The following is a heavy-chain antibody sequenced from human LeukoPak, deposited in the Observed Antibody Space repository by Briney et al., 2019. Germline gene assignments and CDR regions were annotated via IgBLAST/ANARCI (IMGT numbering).Heavy chain of an antibody. J-gene: IGHJ4*02. CDR3: TSRYCSSTSCHHDY. CDR2: IRSKDNSYAT. Sequence: GGSLRLSCAASGFTFSGSAMHCVRQASGKGLEWGGRIRSKDNSYATAYAASVKGRFTISRDDSKNTAYLQMKSLKNEDTAVYYCTSRYCSSTSCHHDYWGQGTLVTVSS. V-gene: IGHV3-73*01. D-gene: IGHD2-2*01. CDR1: GFTFSGSA.